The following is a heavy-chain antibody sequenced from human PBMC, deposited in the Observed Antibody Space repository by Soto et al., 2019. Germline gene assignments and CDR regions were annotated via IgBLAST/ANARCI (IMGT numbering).Heavy chain of an antibody. J-gene: IGHJ4*02. CDR2: ISGSGGST. D-gene: IGHD6-19*01. Sequence: EVQLLESGGGLVQPGGSLRLSCAASGFTFSSYAMSWVRQAPGKGLEWVSAISGSGGSTYYADSVKGRFTISRDNSKNTLYLQINSLRAEDTAVYYCAKAYGSGWYYFDYWGQGTLVTVSS. CDR1: GFTFSSYA. V-gene: IGHV3-23*01. CDR3: AKAYGSGWYYFDY.